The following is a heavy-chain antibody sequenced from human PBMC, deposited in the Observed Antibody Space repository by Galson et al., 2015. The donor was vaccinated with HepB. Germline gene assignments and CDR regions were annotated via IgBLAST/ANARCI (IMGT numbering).Heavy chain of an antibody. V-gene: IGHV1-8*01. CDR3: ARFRDIVVVPAAIYYYYYGMDV. CDR1: GYTFTSYD. D-gene: IGHD2-2*02. Sequence: SVKVSCKASGYTFTSYDINWVRQATGQGLEWMGWMNPNSGNTGYAQKFQGRVTMTRNTSISTAYMELSSLRSEDTAVYYCARFRDIVVVPAAIYYYYYGMDVWGQGTTVTVSS. J-gene: IGHJ6*02. CDR2: MNPNSGNT.